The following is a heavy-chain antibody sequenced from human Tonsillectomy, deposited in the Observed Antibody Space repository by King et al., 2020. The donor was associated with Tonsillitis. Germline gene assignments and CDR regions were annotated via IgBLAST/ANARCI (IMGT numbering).Heavy chain of an antibody. Sequence: VQLVESGGGVDQPGRSLRLSCAASGFTFSSYGMHWVRQAPGKGLEWVAVISYDGSNKYYADSVKGRFTISRDNSKNTLYLQMNSLRAEDTAVYYCASQYSYGFYYYYYMDVWGKGTTVTVSS. V-gene: IGHV3-30*03. J-gene: IGHJ6*03. D-gene: IGHD5-18*01. CDR3: ASQYSYGFYYYYYMDV. CDR2: ISYDGSNK. CDR1: GFTFSSYG.